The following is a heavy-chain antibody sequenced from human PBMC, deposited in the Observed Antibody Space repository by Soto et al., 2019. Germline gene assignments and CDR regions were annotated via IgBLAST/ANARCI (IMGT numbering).Heavy chain of an antibody. D-gene: IGHD3-9*01. V-gene: IGHV5-51*01. CDR3: ARYMYYDILTGHMA. CDR2: IYPGDSKT. Sequence: GESLKISCKGSGYTFSNYWSGWVRQMPGKGLEWMGIIYPGDSKTKYRPSFQGQVTISADKSISTAYLQWSSLKASDTAIYYCARYMYYDILTGHMAWGQGTLVTVSS. J-gene: IGHJ5*02. CDR1: GYTFSNYW.